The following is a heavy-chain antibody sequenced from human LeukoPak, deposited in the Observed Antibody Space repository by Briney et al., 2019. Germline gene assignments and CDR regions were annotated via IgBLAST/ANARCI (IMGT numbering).Heavy chain of an antibody. V-gene: IGHV1-24*01. CDR3: AALVGATTGIDY. CDR2: FDPEDGET. Sequence: ASVKVSCKVSGYTLTELSMHWVRQAPGKGLEWMGGFDPEDGETIYAQKFQGRVTMTEDTSTDTAYMELSSLRSEDTAVYYCAALVGATTGIDYWGQGTLLTVSS. J-gene: IGHJ4*02. CDR1: GYTLTELS. D-gene: IGHD1-26*01.